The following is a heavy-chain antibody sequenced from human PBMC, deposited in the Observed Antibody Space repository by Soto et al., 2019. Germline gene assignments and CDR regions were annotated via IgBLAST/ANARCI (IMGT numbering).Heavy chain of an antibody. J-gene: IGHJ3*02. Sequence: GASVKVSCKASGGTFSSYAISWVRQAPGQGLEWMGGIIPIFGTANYAQKFQGRVTITADESTSTAYMELSSLRSEDTAVYYCARVRSRWGGSFDVFDIWGQGTMVTVSS. CDR3: ARVRSRWGGSFDVFDI. D-gene: IGHD1-26*01. V-gene: IGHV1-69*13. CDR2: IIPIFGTA. CDR1: GGTFSSYA.